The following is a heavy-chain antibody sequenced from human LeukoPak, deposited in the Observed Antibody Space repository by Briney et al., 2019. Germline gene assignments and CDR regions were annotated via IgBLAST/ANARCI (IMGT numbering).Heavy chain of an antibody. J-gene: IGHJ6*02. V-gene: IGHV3-9*01. CDR3: VKDRDFWSGLDV. CDR2: ISWQSRTR. D-gene: IGHD3-3*01. CDR1: GFFFDDYG. Sequence: PGGSLRLACVASGFFFDDYGMHGVRQVPGKGLEWVSGISWQSRTRKYADSVRGRFTISRDNAKNSLYLQMNSLKLEDTALYYCVKDRDFWSGLDVWGQGTMVTVS.